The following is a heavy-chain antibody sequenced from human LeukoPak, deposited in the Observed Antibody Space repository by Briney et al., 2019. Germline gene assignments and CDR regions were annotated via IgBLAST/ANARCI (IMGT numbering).Heavy chain of an antibody. CDR2: ISYDGSNK. D-gene: IGHD3-22*01. V-gene: IGHV3-30*18. CDR1: GFTFSSYG. Sequence: GGSLRLSCAASGFTFSSYGMHWVRQAPGKGLGWVAVISYDGSNKYYADSVKGRFTISRDNSKNTLYLQTNSLRAEDTAVYYCAKDHGKKMVIDAFDIWGQGTMVTVSS. J-gene: IGHJ3*02. CDR3: AKDHGKKMVIDAFDI.